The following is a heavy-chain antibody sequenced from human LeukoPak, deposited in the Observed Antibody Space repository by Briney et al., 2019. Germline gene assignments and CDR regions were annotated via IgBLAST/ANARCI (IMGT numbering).Heavy chain of an antibody. J-gene: IGHJ4*02. V-gene: IGHV3-23*01. CDR1: GFTFSSYA. CDR2: ISGSGDST. CDR3: ARRSGIAVAGAFDY. Sequence: GGTLRLSCAASGFTFSSYAMRWVRQAPGKGLEWVSGISGSGDSTYYADSVKGRFTISRDNSKNTLYLQMNSLRAEDTAVYYCARRSGIAVAGAFDYWGQGTLVTVSS. D-gene: IGHD6-19*01.